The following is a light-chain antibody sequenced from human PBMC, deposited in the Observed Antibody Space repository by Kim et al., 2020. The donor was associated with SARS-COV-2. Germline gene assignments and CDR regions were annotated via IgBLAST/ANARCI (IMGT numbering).Light chain of an antibody. Sequence: LGQTVRITCQGDSLRSSYASWYQQKPGQAPVLVIYGKNNRPSGIPDRFSGSSSGNTASLTITGAQAEDEADYYCNSRDSSGNPNWVFGGGTKVTVL. CDR3: NSRDSSGNPNWV. CDR2: GKN. J-gene: IGLJ3*02. CDR1: SLRSSY. V-gene: IGLV3-19*01.